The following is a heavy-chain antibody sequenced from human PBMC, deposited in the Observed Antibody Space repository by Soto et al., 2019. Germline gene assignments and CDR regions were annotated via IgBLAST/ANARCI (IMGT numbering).Heavy chain of an antibody. Sequence: GGSLRLSCAASGFNFNWYWMSWVRQAPGKGLEWLATIKTDASEKKYVDSVSGRSTMSRDNAKNSVYLHMDSLRAEDTAIYYCVSYWGYGWGNSVNHYFDYWGHGTLVTVSS. CDR1: GFNFNWYW. D-gene: IGHD7-27*01. J-gene: IGHJ4*01. V-gene: IGHV3-7*01. CDR3: VSYWGYGWGNSVNHYFDY. CDR2: IKTDASEK.